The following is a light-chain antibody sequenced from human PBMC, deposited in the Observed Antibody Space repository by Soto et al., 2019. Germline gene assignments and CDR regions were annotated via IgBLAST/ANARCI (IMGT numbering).Light chain of an antibody. V-gene: IGKV3-15*01. CDR1: QSVSNN. J-gene: IGKJ2*01. Sequence: EIVMTHSPATLSVSPGERATLSCRASQSVSNNLAWYQQKPGQAPRLLIYGASTRATAIPARFSGSGSGTEFTLTISGLQSEDFAVYFCQQYDNWPYTFGQGTKLEIK. CDR2: GAS. CDR3: QQYDNWPYT.